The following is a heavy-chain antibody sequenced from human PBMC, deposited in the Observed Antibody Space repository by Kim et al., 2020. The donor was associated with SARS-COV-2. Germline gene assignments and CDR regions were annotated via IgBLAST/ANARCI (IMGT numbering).Heavy chain of an antibody. D-gene: IGHD4-17*01. J-gene: IGHJ4*02. V-gene: IGHV3-33*06. CDR1: GFTFSSYA. Sequence: GGSLRLSCAASGFTFSSYAMHWVRQAPGKGLEWVAVIWYDGSNKYYADSVKGRFTISRDNSKNTLYLQMNSLRAEDTAVYYCAKSMWVYGDYPYYFDYWGQGTLVTVSS. CDR2: IWYDGSNK. CDR3: AKSMWVYGDYPYYFDY.